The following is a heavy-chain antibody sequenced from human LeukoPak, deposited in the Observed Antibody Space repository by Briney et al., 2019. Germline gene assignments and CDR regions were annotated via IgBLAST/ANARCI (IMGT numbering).Heavy chain of an antibody. Sequence: SETLSLTCTVSGGSISSSSYYWSWIRQPPGKGLEWIGYIYYSGSTNYNPSLKSRVTISVDTSKNQFSLKLSSVTAADTAVYYCASEAYSRGLGYWGQGTLVTVSS. CDR3: ASEAYSRGLGY. CDR1: GGSISSSSYY. D-gene: IGHD6-13*01. CDR2: IYYSGST. J-gene: IGHJ4*02. V-gene: IGHV4-61*01.